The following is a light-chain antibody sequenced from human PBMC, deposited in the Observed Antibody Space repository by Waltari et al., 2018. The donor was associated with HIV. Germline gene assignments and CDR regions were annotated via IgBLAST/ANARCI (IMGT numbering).Light chain of an antibody. J-gene: IGLJ1*01. Sequence: QSVLTQPPSASGTPGQRVTISCSGTTSNVGSNFVSWYPQLPGTAPKLLIYRDNRRPSGVPDRFSGSKSGASASLAISGLRSEDEGDYYCATWDGSLGGVYVFGTGTKVTVL. V-gene: IGLV1-47*01. CDR1: TSNVGSNF. CDR2: RDN. CDR3: ATWDGSLGGVYV.